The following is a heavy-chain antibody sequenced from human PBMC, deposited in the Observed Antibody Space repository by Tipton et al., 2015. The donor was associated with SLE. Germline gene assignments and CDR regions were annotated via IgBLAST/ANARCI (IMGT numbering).Heavy chain of an antibody. Sequence: TLSLTCTVSGDSISSAYWGWIRQPPGKGLEWVGSIYYTGTTYYTPSLKSRVTISVDTSKNQFALRLRSVTAADTAVYYCARPDYCAGGTCYLDWGQGILVTVS. CDR1: GDSISSAY. J-gene: IGHJ4*02. V-gene: IGHV4-39*06. D-gene: IGHD2-8*02. CDR3: ARPDYCAGGTCYLD. CDR2: IYYTGTT.